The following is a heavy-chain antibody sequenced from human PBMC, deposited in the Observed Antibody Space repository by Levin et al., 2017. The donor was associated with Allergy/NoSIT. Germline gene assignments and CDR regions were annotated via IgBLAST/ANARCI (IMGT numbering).Heavy chain of an antibody. CDR1: GFTFSNYA. V-gene: IGHV3-30*18. J-gene: IGHJ4*02. CDR3: AKEMFYSYGDY. Sequence: GESLKISCAASGFTFSNYAMHWVRQAPGKGLEWVADISHDGGNRYYADSVKGRFTISRDNSKDTLYLQMDSLRTEDTAVYYCAKEMFYSYGDYWGQGTLVTVSS. CDR2: ISHDGGNR. D-gene: IGHD3-16*02.